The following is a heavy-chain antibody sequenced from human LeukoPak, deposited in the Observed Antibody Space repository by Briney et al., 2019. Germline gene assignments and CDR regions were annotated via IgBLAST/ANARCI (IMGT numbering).Heavy chain of an antibody. Sequence: GGSLRLSCAPSGFTLRNYWMSWVRQAPGKGLEWVASIKEEGSETYCVDSVKGRFIISRDNAKNSLYLQMNSLRAEDTAVYYCARPRPGYYFDSWGQGTQVTVSS. V-gene: IGHV3-7*01. CDR1: GFTLRNYW. CDR2: IKEEGSET. CDR3: ARPRPGYYFDS. J-gene: IGHJ4*02. D-gene: IGHD1-1*01.